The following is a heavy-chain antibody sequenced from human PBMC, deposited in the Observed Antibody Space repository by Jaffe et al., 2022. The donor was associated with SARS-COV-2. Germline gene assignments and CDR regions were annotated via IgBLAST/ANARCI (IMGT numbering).Heavy chain of an antibody. Sequence: EVQLVESGGGLVQPGRSLRLSCAASGFTFDDYAMHWVRQAPGKGLEWVSGISWNSGSIGYADSVKGRFTISRDNAKNSLYLQMNSLRAEDTALYYCAKENRVYYMDVWGKGTTVTVSS. CDR2: ISWNSGSI. CDR1: GFTFDDYA. J-gene: IGHJ6*03. CDR3: AKENRVYYMDV. V-gene: IGHV3-9*01.